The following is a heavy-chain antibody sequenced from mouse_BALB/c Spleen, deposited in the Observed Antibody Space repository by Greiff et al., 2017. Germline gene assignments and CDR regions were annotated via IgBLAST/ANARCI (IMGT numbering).Heavy chain of an antibody. CDR1: GFTFSSYA. Sequence: EVQGVESGGGLVKPGGSLKLSCAASGFTFSSYAMSWVRQSPEKRLEWVAYISNGGGSTYYPDTVKGRFTISRDNAKNTLYLQMSSLKSEDTAMYYCARRRDGSSYWYFDVWGAGTTVTVSS. D-gene: IGHD1-1*01. V-gene: IGHV5-12-2*01. J-gene: IGHJ1*01. CDR2: ISNGGGST. CDR3: ARRRDGSSYWYFDV.